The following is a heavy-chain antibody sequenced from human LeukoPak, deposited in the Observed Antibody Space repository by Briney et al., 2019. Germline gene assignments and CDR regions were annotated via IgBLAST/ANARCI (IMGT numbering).Heavy chain of an antibody. CDR2: IIPIFGTA. Sequence: ASVKVSCKASGGTFSSYAISWVRQAPGQGLEWMGGIIPIFGTANYAQKFQGRVTITTDESTSTAYMELSSLRSEDTAVYYCARGRRLRYFDWLRTQHSNHPDYWGQGTLVTVSS. J-gene: IGHJ4*02. D-gene: IGHD3-9*01. CDR3: ARGRRLRYFDWLRTQHSNHPDY. CDR1: GGTFSSYA. V-gene: IGHV1-69*05.